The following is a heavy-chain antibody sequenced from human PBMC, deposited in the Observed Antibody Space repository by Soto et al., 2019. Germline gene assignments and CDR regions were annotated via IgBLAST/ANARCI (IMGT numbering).Heavy chain of an antibody. J-gene: IGHJ6*02. D-gene: IGHD3-9*01. CDR2: IKSKTDGGTT. CDR1: GFTFSNAW. V-gene: IGHV3-15*07. CDR3: TTLHFFLTGYPPSGMVF. Sequence: GGSLRLSCAASGFTFSNAWMNWVRQAPGKGLEWVGRIKSKTDGGTTDYAAPVKGRFTISRDDSKNTLYLQMNSLKTEDTAVYYCTTLHFFLTGYPPSGMVFWGQGTTVTV.